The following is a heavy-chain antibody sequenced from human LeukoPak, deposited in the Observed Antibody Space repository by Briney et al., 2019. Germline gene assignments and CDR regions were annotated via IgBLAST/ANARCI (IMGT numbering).Heavy chain of an antibody. V-gene: IGHV1-46*01. CDR2: ISPSGGST. J-gene: IGHJ4*02. CDR1: GYTFTSNY. D-gene: IGHD4-11*01. CDR3: ARDSGAVTTSAGI. Sequence: ASVKVSCKAFGYTFTSNYMHWVRQAPGQGPEWMGVISPSGGSTTYAQKFQGRVTLTRDMSTSTDYLELSSLRSEDTAVYYCARDSGAVTTSAGIWGQGTLVTVSS.